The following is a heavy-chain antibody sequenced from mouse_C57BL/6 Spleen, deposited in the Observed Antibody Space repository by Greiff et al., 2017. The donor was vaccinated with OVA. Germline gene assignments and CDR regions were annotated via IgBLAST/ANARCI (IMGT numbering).Heavy chain of an antibody. CDR3: TSPAAMDY. CDR2: IDPETGGT. Sequence: QVQLKQSGAELVRPGASVTLSCKASGYTFTDYEMHWVKQTPVHGLEWIGAIDPETGGTAYNQKFKGKAILTADKSSSTAYMELRSLTSEDSAVYYCTSPAAMDYWGQGTSVTVSS. V-gene: IGHV1-15*01. J-gene: IGHJ4*01. CDR1: GYTFTDYE.